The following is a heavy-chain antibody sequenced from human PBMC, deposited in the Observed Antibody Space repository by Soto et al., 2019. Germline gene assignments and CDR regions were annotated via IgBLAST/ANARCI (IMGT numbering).Heavy chain of an antibody. V-gene: IGHV3-23*01. Sequence: EVQLLESGGGLVQAGGSLRLSCAASGFNFGNFAMNWVRQPPGKGLEWVSSVDYSGTYTFYAASVKGRFTISRDNSQNMVYLEMNSLRADDTAVYYCTKRSGGFWEFDSWGQGALVIVSS. CDR1: GFNFGNFA. CDR3: TKRSGGFWEFDS. D-gene: IGHD5-12*01. J-gene: IGHJ4*02. CDR2: VDYSGTYT.